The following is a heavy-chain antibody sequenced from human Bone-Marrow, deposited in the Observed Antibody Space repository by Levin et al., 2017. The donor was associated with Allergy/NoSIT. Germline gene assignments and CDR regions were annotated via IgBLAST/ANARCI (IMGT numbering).Heavy chain of an antibody. D-gene: IGHD6-13*01. CDR2: INHSGST. Sequence: PSETLSLTCAVYGGSFSGYYWSWIRQPPGKGLEWIGEINHSGSTNYNPSLKSRVTISVDTSKNQFSLKLSSVTAADTAVYYCARCGSWYPISYKYYYDYYMDVWGKGTTVTVSS. CDR1: GGSFSGYY. J-gene: IGHJ6*03. V-gene: IGHV4-34*01. CDR3: ARCGSWYPISYKYYYDYYMDV.